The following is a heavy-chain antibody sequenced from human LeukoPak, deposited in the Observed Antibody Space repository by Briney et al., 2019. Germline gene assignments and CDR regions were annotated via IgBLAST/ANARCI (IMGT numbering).Heavy chain of an antibody. J-gene: IGHJ5*02. CDR2: INSDGSST. V-gene: IGHV3-74*01. CDR1: GFTFSNYA. D-gene: IGHD4-17*01. CDR3: ARDTVYGDYEIWFDP. Sequence: QPGGSLRLSCAASGFTFSNYAMNWVRQAPGKGLEWVSRINSDGSSTSYADSVKGRFTISRDNAKNTLYLQMNSLRAEDTAVYYCARDTVYGDYEIWFDPWGQGTLVTVSS.